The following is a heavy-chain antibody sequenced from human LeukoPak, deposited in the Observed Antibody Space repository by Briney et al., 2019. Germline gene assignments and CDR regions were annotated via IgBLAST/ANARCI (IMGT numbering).Heavy chain of an antibody. V-gene: IGHV4-39*07. J-gene: IGHJ6*03. CDR1: GGSISSSSYY. CDR2: IYTSGST. D-gene: IGHD2-2*02. CDR3: ASEGVVPAAITDYYYYMDV. Sequence: SETLSLTCTVSGGSISSSSYYWGWIRQPPGKGLEWIGRIYTSGSTNYNPSLKSRVTISVDTSKNQFSLKLSSVTAADTAVYYCASEGVVPAAITDYYYYMDVWGKGTTVTVSS.